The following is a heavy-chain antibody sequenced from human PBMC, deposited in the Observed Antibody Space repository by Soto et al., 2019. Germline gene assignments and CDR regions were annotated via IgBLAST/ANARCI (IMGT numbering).Heavy chain of an antibody. Sequence: QVQLQESGPGLVKPSETLSLTCTISGGPMNNYYCSWFRQPRGQGLEWIGYMGYNGFTRYNPSLRXXVXRSPDTAKTQFSLNLSSVTAADTPLYSCARQGFGELHGLVDVWGQGITVTVSS. CDR1: GGPMNNYY. V-gene: IGHV4-59*08. J-gene: IGHJ6*02. CDR3: ARQGFGELHGLVDV. CDR2: MGYNGFT. D-gene: IGHD3-10*01.